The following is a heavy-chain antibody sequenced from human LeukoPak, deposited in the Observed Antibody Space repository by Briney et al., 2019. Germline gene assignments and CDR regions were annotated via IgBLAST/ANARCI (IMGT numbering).Heavy chain of an antibody. CDR3: ARHMGYSGYEDNWFDP. D-gene: IGHD5-12*01. V-gene: IGHV5-51*01. CDR1: GYSFTSYW. J-gene: IGHJ5*02. Sequence: GESLKISCKGSGYSFTSYWIGWVRQMPGKGLEWMGIIYPGDSDTRYSPSFQGQVTISADKSISTAYLQWSSLKASDTAMYYCARHMGYSGYEDNWFDPWGQGTLVTVSS. CDR2: IYPGDSDT.